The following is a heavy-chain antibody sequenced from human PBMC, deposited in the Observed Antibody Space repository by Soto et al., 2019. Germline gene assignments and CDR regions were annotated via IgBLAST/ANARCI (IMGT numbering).Heavy chain of an antibody. CDR3: AHRPSGWYLFDY. J-gene: IGHJ4*02. CDR2: IYWNDDK. D-gene: IGHD6-19*01. V-gene: IGHV2-5*01. Sequence: GSGPTLVNPTQTLTLTCTFSGFSLSTSGLGVGWIRQPPGKALEWLALIYWNDDKRYSPSLKARLTITKDNSKNQVVLTMTNMDPVDTATYYCAHRPSGWYLFDYWGQGTLVTVSS. CDR1: GFSLSTSGLG.